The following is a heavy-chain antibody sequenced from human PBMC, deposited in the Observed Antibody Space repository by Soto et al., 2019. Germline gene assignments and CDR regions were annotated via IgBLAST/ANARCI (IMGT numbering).Heavy chain of an antibody. CDR3: ARHPYDFWSDYPGS. V-gene: IGHV4-59*08. Sequence: PSEILSLTCTVSGGSISSYYWSWIRQPPGKGLEWIGYIYYSGSTNYNPSLKSRVTISVDTSKNQFSLKLTSVTAADTAVYFCARHPYDFWSDYPGSWGQGTLITVSS. D-gene: IGHD3-3*01. J-gene: IGHJ5*01. CDR2: IYYSGST. CDR1: GGSISSYY.